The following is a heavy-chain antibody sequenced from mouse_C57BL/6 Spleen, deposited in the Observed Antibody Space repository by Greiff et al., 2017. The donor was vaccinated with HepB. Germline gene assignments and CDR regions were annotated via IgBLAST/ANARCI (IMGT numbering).Heavy chain of an antibody. D-gene: IGHD1-1*01. CDR2: IRLKSDNYAT. Sequence: EVKLMESGGGLVQPGGSMKLSCVASGFTFSNYWMNWVRQSPEKGLEWVAQIRLKSDNYATHYAESVKGRFTISRDDSKSSVYLQMNNLRAEDTGIYYCTEGGSGDFDVWGTGTTVTVSS. J-gene: IGHJ1*03. CDR3: TEGGSGDFDV. V-gene: IGHV6-3*01. CDR1: GFTFSNYW.